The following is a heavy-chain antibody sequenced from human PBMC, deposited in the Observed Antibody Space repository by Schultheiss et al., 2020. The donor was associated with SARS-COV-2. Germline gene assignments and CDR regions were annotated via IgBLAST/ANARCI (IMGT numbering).Heavy chain of an antibody. Sequence: SETLSLTCAVYGGSFSGYYWSWIRQPPGKGLEWIGEINHSGSTNYNPSLKSRVTISVDTSKNQFSLKLSSVTAADTAVYYCARASRDVLMVYAIPPNMRGWFDPWGQGTLVTVSS. CDR1: GGSFSGYY. CDR3: ARASRDVLMVYAIPPNMRGWFDP. V-gene: IGHV4-34*01. D-gene: IGHD2-8*01. J-gene: IGHJ5*02. CDR2: INHSGST.